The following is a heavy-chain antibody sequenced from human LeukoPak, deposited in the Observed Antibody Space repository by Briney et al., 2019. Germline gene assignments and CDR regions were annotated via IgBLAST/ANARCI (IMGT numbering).Heavy chain of an antibody. Sequence: GGSLRLSCAASGFTFNDYSINWVRQAPGKGLEWVSSITSSSSYIYYADSVKGRFTISRDNSKNSLYLQMNSLRAEDTAVYYCAKSGRYYDFWSGYYVDYWGQGTLVTVSS. D-gene: IGHD3-3*01. CDR2: ITSSSSYI. V-gene: IGHV3-21*01. CDR3: AKSGRYYDFWSGYYVDY. J-gene: IGHJ4*02. CDR1: GFTFNDYS.